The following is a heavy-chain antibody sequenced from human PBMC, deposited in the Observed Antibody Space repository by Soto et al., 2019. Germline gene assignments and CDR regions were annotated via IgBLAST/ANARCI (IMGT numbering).Heavy chain of an antibody. CDR3: ASDQTRPILEVVIQHYGMDV. D-gene: IGHD3-3*01. V-gene: IGHV3-33*01. CDR2: IWYDGSNK. J-gene: IGHJ6*02. CDR1: GFTFRSYG. Sequence: PGGSLRLSCAASGFTFRSYGMHWVRQVPGKGLEWVAVIWYDGSNKYYADSVKGRFTISRDNSKNTPYLQLNSLRAEDTAVYYWASDQTRPILEVVIQHYGMDVWGQGTTVTVSS.